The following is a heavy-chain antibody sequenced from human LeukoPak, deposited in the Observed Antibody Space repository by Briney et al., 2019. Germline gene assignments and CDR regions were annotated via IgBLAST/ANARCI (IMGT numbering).Heavy chain of an antibody. CDR2: VSGSGAKT. CDR1: GFTFRSFA. V-gene: IGHV3-23*01. CDR3: AKGDSYYDSCLDV. J-gene: IGHJ6*02. Sequence: GGSLRLSCAASGFTFRSFAMTWVRLAPGKGLEWVSSVSGSGAKTYYADSVKGRFTISRDNSKNMLYLQMNSLRAEDTAVYYCAKGDSYYDSCLDVWGQGTTVTVSS. D-gene: IGHD3-3*01.